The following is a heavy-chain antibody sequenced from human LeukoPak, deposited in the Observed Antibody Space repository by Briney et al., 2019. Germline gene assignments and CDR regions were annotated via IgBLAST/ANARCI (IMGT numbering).Heavy chain of an antibody. V-gene: IGHV3-66*01. J-gene: IGHJ3*02. D-gene: IGHD6-19*01. CDR1: GFTFSSYS. Sequence: GGSLRLSCAASGFTFSSYSMNWVRQAPGKGLEWVSLIYSGGSTYYADSVKGRFTISRDNSKNTVYLQMNSLRAEDTAVYYCARSPASGWYRGGAFDIWGQGTMVTVSS. CDR3: ARSPASGWYRGGAFDI. CDR2: IYSGGST.